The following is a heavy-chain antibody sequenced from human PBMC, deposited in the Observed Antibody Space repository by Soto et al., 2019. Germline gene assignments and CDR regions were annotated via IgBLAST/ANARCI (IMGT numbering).Heavy chain of an antibody. Sequence: SETLSLTCAVYGGSFSGYYGSCIRQPPGRGLEWGGEINHSGSTNYNPSLKSRVTMSVDTSKNQYSLTLSSVTAADTAVYYCARAPPRGISAAGRNGMDVWGQGTTVTVSS. V-gene: IGHV4-34*01. CDR2: INHSGST. J-gene: IGHJ6*02. CDR1: GGSFSGYY. D-gene: IGHD2-21*01. CDR3: ARAPPRGISAAGRNGMDV.